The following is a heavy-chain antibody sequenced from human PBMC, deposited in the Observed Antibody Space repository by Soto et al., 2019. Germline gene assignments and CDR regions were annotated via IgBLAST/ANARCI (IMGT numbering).Heavy chain of an antibody. CDR1: GFTFSSYA. J-gene: IGHJ4*02. Sequence: GGSLRLSCAASGFTFSSYAMHWVRQAPGKGLEWVAVISYDGSNKYYADSVKGRFTISRDNSKNTLYLQMNSLRAEDTAVYYCARGLARSGYYGERYWGQGTLGTVS. D-gene: IGHD3-22*01. V-gene: IGHV3-30-3*01. CDR3: ARGLARSGYYGERY. CDR2: ISYDGSNK.